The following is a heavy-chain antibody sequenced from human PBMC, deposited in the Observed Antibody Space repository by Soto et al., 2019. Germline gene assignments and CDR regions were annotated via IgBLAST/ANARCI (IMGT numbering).Heavy chain of an antibody. CDR3: ARDSGGYCSGGSCPWDY. CDR2: INHSGST. J-gene: IGHJ4*02. CDR1: GGSFSGYY. V-gene: IGHV4-34*01. D-gene: IGHD2-15*01. Sequence: PSETLSLTCAVYGGSFSGYYWSWIRQPPGKGLEWIGEINHSGSTNYNPSLKSRVTISVDTSKNQFSLKLSSVTAADTAVYYCARDSGGYCSGGSCPWDYWGQGTLVTVSS.